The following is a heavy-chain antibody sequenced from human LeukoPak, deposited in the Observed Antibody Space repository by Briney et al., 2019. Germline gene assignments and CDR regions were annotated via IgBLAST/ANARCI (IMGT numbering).Heavy chain of an antibody. J-gene: IGHJ4*02. CDR1: GFTFSSDA. Sequence: GGSLRLSCAASGFTFSSDAMSWVRQAPGKGLEWVSAISGSGGSTYYADSVKGRFTISRDNSKNTLYLQMNSLRAEDTAVYYCAKNMGYYDSSGWITSDYWGQGTLVTVSS. CDR2: ISGSGGST. D-gene: IGHD3-22*01. CDR3: AKNMGYYDSSGWITSDY. V-gene: IGHV3-23*01.